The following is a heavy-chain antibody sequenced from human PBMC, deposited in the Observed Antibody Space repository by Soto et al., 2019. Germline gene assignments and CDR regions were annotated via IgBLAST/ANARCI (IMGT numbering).Heavy chain of an antibody. J-gene: IGHJ2*01. CDR1: GFTFSSYS. CDR2: ISSSSSYI. D-gene: IGHD3-22*01. V-gene: IGHV3-21*01. Sequence: GGSLRLSCAASGFTFSSYSMNWVRQAPGKGLEWVSSISSSSSYIYYADSVKGRFTISRDNAKNSLYLQMNSLRAEDTAVYYCARTYYDSSGYYYWVASVWYFDLWGRGTLVTVSS. CDR3: ARTYYDSSGYYYWVASVWYFDL.